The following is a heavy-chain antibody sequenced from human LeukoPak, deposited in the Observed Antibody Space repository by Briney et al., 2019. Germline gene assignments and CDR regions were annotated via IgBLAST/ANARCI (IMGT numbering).Heavy chain of an antibody. CDR2: IKSKTDGGTT. D-gene: IGHD3-3*01. CDR1: GFTFSNAW. V-gene: IGHV3-15*01. J-gene: IGHJ3*02. Sequence: GGSLRLSCAASGFTFSNAWMSWVRQAPGKGLEWVGRIKSKTDGGTTDYAAPVKGRFTISRDDSKNTLYLQMNSLKTEDTAVYYCRFGYYYDAFDIWGQGTMVTVSS. CDR3: RFGYYYDAFDI.